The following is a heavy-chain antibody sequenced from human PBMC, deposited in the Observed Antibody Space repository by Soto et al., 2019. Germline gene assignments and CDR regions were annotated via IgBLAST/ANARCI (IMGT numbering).Heavy chain of an antibody. CDR2: IYHSGST. J-gene: IGHJ5*02. D-gene: IGHD3-10*02. CDR3: ARGCSGSKGHWFDP. Sequence: SETLSLTCAVSGGSISSGGYSWSWIRQPPGKGLEWIGYIYHSGSTYYNPSLKSRVTISVDRSKNQFSLKMSSVTAADTAVYYCARGCSGSKGHWFDPWGQGSLVTVPS. V-gene: IGHV4-30-2*01. CDR1: GGSISSGGYS.